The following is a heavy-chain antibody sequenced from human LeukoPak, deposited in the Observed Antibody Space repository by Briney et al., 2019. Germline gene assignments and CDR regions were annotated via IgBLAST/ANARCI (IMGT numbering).Heavy chain of an antibody. Sequence: ASVKVSCKASGYTITSYDINWVRQATGQGLEWMGWMNPNSGNTGYAQRFQGRVAMTWNTSISTAYMDLSSLRSEDSAVYYCARGLYSSSQLDSWGQGTLVTVSS. CDR2: MNPNSGNT. D-gene: IGHD6-6*01. J-gene: IGHJ4*02. V-gene: IGHV1-8*01. CDR3: ARGLYSSSQLDS. CDR1: GYTITSYD.